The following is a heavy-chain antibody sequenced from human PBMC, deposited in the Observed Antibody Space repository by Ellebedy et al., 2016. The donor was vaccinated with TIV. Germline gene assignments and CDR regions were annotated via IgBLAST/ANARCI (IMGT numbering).Heavy chain of an antibody. CDR1: GGSFNNYY. CDR2: FNLGGTT. D-gene: IGHD2-2*02. Sequence: MPSETLSLTCAVYGGSFNNYYWSWIRQLPGKGLEWIGEFNLGGTTNYNPSLKSRVTISVDTSKNQFSLKLNSVTAADTAVYYCAKWTVGYCSSASCYTGDYWGQGSLVTVPS. J-gene: IGHJ4*02. CDR3: AKWTVGYCSSASCYTGDY. V-gene: IGHV4-34*01.